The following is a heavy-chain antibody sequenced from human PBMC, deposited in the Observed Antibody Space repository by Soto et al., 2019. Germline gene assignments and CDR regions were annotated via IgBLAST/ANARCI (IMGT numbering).Heavy chain of an antibody. CDR1: GFTFSTYS. Sequence: EVQLVESGGGLVKHGGSLRLSCAASGFTFSTYSINWVRQAPGKGLEWVASITSSGDYIYYADSVKGRFTISRDNAQNSLFLQMNSLRPEDTAVYFCARDSHNRQQGMDVWGHGTTVTVSS. J-gene: IGHJ6*02. CDR2: ITSSGDYI. CDR3: ARDSHNRQQGMDV. V-gene: IGHV3-21*01.